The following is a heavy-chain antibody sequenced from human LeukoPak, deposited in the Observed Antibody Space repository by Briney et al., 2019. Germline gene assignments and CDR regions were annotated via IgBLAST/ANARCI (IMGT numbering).Heavy chain of an antibody. V-gene: IGHV3-23*01. J-gene: IGHJ4*02. CDR2: ISDSGGNT. CDR1: GFTFSSYA. Sequence: QTGGSLRLSCAASGFTFSSYAMSWVRQAPRKGLEWVSTISDSGGNTYYADSVKGRFTISRDNSQNTLHLQMNSLRAEDTAVYYCAKAVRIIDMAFDYWGQGILVTVSS. CDR3: AKAVRIIDMAFDY. D-gene: IGHD5-24*01.